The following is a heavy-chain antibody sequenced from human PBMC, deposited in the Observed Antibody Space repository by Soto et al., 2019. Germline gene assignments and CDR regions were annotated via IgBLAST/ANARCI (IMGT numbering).Heavy chain of an antibody. CDR3: ARVMRQWLVSLNWFDP. J-gene: IGHJ5*02. Sequence: ASVKVSGKASGYTFTSYDINWVRQATGQGLEWMGWMNPNSGNTGYAQKFQGRVTMTRNTSISTAYMELSSLRSEDTAVYYCARVMRQWLVSLNWFDPWGQGTLVTVSS. CDR1: GYTFTSYD. CDR2: MNPNSGNT. V-gene: IGHV1-8*01. D-gene: IGHD6-19*01.